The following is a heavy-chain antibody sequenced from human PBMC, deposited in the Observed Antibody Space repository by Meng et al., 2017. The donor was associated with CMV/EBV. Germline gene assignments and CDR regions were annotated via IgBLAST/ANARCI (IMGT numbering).Heavy chain of an antibody. J-gene: IGHJ6*02. D-gene: IGHD3-3*01. CDR3: ARGTHLTYDFWSGYYNYYYYGMDV. V-gene: IGHV4-34*01. CDR1: GGSFSGYY. CDR2: INHSGST. Sequence: SETLSLTCAVYGGSFSGYYWSWIRQPPGKGLEWIGEINHSGSTNYNPSLKSRVTISVDTSKNQFSLKLSSMTAADTAVYYCARGTHLTYDFWSGYYNYYYYGMDVWGQGTTVTVSS.